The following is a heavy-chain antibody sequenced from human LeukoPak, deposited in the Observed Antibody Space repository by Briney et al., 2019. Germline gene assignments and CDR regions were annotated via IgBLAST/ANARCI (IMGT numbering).Heavy chain of an antibody. V-gene: IGHV3-48*04. CDR2: ISSSSSTI. Sequence: GGSLRLSCAASGFTFSSYSMNWVRQAPGKGLEWVSYISSSSSTIYYADSVKGRFTISRDNAKNSLYLQMNSLRAEDTAVYYCARSPSYYDILTGYQGYYYMDVWGKGTTVTVS. CDR1: GFTFSSYS. J-gene: IGHJ6*03. CDR3: ARSPSYYDILTGYQGYYYMDV. D-gene: IGHD3-9*01.